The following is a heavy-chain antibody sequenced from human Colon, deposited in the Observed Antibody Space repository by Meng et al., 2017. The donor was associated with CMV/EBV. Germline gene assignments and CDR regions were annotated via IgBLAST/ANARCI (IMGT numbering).Heavy chain of an antibody. CDR1: GGSISSSNLY. J-gene: IGHJ4*02. CDR2: IHHSGNT. CDR3: ARPSDNGWYYFDS. V-gene: IGHV4-39*01. D-gene: IGHD6-19*01. Sequence: ESLKISCTVSGGSISSSNLYWGWIRQPPGRGLEWIGSIHHSGNTYRNPSLWGRVSMSVDTSKNQFSLNLSSVTAADTSIYYCARPSDNGWYYFDSWGQGTLVTVSS.